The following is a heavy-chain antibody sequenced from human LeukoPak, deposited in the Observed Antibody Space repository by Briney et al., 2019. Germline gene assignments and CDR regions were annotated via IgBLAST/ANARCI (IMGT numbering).Heavy chain of an antibody. CDR1: GFTFSTSA. Sequence: QPGGSLRLSCAASGFTFSTSAMSWVRHAPGKGLEWVSSISTTVGNTYYADSVKGRFTISRDNSNNTLYLQMNSLTAEDTAVYYCTKRAEFGGFDPWGQGTLVTVSS. CDR2: ISTTVGNT. J-gene: IGHJ5*02. D-gene: IGHD3-10*01. V-gene: IGHV3-23*01. CDR3: TKRAEFGGFDP.